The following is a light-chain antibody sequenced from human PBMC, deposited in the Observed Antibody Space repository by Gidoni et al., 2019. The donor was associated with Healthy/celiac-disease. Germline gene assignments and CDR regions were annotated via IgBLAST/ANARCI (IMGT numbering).Light chain of an antibody. CDR1: QSISSY. V-gene: IGKV1-39*01. Sequence: TITCRESQSISSYLNWYQQKPGKAPKLLIYAASRLQSGVPSRFSGSGSGTDFTLTISSLQPEDFATYYCQQSYSTPLTFGGGTKVEIK. J-gene: IGKJ4*01. CDR3: QQSYSTPLT. CDR2: AAS.